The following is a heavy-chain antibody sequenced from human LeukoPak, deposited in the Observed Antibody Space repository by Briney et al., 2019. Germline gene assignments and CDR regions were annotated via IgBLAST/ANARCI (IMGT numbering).Heavy chain of an antibody. V-gene: IGHV4-34*01. Sequence: SETLSLTCAVYGGSFIGYYWSWLRPPPGKGLEWIGEINHSGSTNYHPSLTRRVTISVDTSKQQFSLTLSSVTAPATAVYYCARDGGGVVAATLNWFDPWGQGTLVTVSS. CDR2: INHSGST. D-gene: IGHD2-15*01. CDR1: GGSFIGYY. J-gene: IGHJ5*02. CDR3: ARDGGGVVAATLNWFDP.